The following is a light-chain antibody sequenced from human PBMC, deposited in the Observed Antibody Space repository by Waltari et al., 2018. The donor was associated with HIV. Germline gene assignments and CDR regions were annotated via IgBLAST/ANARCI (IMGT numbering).Light chain of an antibody. CDR1: SSDVGGYTY. V-gene: IGLV2-14*03. CDR2: DVS. J-gene: IGLJ3*02. CDR3: SSYTSSSTPNWV. Sequence: QSALTQPASVSGSPGQSITIPCPGTSSDVGGYTYVSWYQQHPGKAPKLMIYDVSNRPSGVSNRFSGSKSGNTASLTISGLQAEDEADYYCSSYTSSSTPNWVFGGGTKLTVL.